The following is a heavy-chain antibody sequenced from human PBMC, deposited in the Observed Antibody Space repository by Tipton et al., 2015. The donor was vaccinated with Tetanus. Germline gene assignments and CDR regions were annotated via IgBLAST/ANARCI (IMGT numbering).Heavy chain of an antibody. J-gene: IGHJ6*02. V-gene: IGHV3-23*01. D-gene: IGHD3-22*01. CDR1: GFTFNSYA. CDR3: ARDQIVEQATRDHDYGVDV. Sequence: SLRLSCAASGFTFNSYAMTWVRQAPGRGLEWISSISGRAEGSYYADSVKGRFTISRDNAKNSLYLLMDSPRAEDTAVYYCARDQIVEQATRDHDYGVDVWGQGTTVTVSS. CDR2: ISGRAEGS.